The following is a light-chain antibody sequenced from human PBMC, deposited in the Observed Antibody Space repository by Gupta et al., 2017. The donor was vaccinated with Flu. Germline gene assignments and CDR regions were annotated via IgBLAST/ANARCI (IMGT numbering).Light chain of an antibody. Sequence: SVLTHPLSASGTPGQRVTISCFGSSSNTGRHPVYWYQQVPGAAPKLLISKNDQRPSGVPDRFSGSKSDTTASLAISGLQAEEEANYYCAAGEDSRQGVFGGGTKLTVL. J-gene: IGLJ3*02. V-gene: IGLV1-44*01. CDR2: KND. CDR1: SSNTGRHP. CDR3: AAGEDSRQGV.